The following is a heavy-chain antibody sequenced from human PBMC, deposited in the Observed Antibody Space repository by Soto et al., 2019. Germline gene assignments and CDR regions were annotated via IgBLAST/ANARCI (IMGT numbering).Heavy chain of an antibody. V-gene: IGHV1-3*01. Sequence: ASVKVSCKASRYTFSTYAIHWVRQAPGQRLEWMGWINAGNGNTKYSQKFQGRVTITRDTSASTAYMELSSLRSEDTAVYYCARDGAVAGGINFDYWRQRTLVTVSS. CDR1: RYTFSTYA. CDR3: ARDGAVAGGINFDY. CDR2: INAGNGNT. D-gene: IGHD6-19*01. J-gene: IGHJ4*02.